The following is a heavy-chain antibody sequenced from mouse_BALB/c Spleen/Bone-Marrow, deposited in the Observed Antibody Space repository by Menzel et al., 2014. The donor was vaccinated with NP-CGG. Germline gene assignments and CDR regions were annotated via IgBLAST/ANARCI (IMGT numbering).Heavy chain of an antibody. J-gene: IGHJ4*01. Sequence: EVQGVESGGDLVKPGGSLKLSCAASGFTFSTYGMSWVRQTPDKRLEWVATISSGGGYTYYPDSVKGRFTISRDNANNTLYLQMSSLKSEDTAMYYCTRQRNWDHYATDYWGQGTSVTVSS. CDR2: ISSGGGYT. CDR3: TRQRNWDHYATDY. V-gene: IGHV5-6*01. D-gene: IGHD4-1*01. CDR1: GFTFSTYG.